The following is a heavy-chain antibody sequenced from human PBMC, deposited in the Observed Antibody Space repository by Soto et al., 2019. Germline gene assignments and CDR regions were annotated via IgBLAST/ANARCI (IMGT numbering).Heavy chain of an antibody. CDR3: ARPRAIYVWGSPYFDY. Sequence: SETLSLTGAVYGGSFSGYDCSWIRQPPWKGLEWIGEINHSGSTNYNPSLKSRVTISVDTSKNQFSLKLSSVTAADTAVYYCARPRAIYVWGSPYFDYWGQRTLVAFSS. CDR2: INHSGST. V-gene: IGHV4-34*01. D-gene: IGHD3-16*01. J-gene: IGHJ4*02. CDR1: GGSFSGYD.